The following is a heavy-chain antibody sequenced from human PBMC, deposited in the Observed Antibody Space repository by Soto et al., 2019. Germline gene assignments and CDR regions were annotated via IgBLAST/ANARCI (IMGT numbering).Heavy chain of an antibody. J-gene: IGHJ6*03. V-gene: IGHV3-11*01. CDR1: GFTFSDYY. D-gene: IGHD3-10*01. Sequence: PGGSLRLSCAASGFTFSDYYMGWIRQAPGKGLEWVSYISSSGSTIYYADSVKGRFTISRDNAKNSLYLQMNSLRAEDTAVYYCASGLGGSGSYYFAYYYYYMDVWGKGTTVTVSS. CDR2: ISSSGSTI. CDR3: ASGLGGSGSYYFAYYYYYMDV.